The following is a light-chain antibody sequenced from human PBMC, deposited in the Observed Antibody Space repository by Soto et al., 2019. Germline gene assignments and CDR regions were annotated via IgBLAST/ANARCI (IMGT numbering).Light chain of an antibody. V-gene: IGKV1-9*01. J-gene: IGKJ4*01. CDR3: QQLNSYPLT. CDR1: QGFTSY. Sequence: DIQLTQSPSFLSASVGDRVTITCRASQGFTSYLAWYQQKLGKAPKLLIYGASTLQSGVPSRFSGSGSGTEFTLTISSLQPEDFATYYCQQLNSYPLTFGGGTKVEIK. CDR2: GAS.